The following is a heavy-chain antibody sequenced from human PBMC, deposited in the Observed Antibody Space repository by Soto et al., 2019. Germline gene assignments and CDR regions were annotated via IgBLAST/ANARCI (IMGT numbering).Heavy chain of an antibody. Sequence: QVQLVESGGGVVQPGRSLTLSCAASGFTFSSYGMHWVRQAPGKGMVLVAVISYDGSNKYYADSVKGRFTISRDNSKNTLYLPMNSLSAEDTAVYYCAKISRRKAVVVPAALWLAPFDPWGQGTLVTVSS. V-gene: IGHV3-30*18. CDR2: ISYDGSNK. CDR3: AKISRRKAVVVPAALWLAPFDP. CDR1: GFTFSSYG. J-gene: IGHJ5*02. D-gene: IGHD2-2*01.